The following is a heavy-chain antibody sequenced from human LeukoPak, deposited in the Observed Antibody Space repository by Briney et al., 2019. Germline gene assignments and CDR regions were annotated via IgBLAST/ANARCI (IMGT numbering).Heavy chain of an antibody. D-gene: IGHD4-23*01. CDR3: ARDGGGNPNPPYYYYGMDV. CDR2: ISSSSSTI. Sequence: GGSLRLSCAAPGFTFSSYSMNWVRQAPGKGLEWVSYISSSSSTIYYADSVKGRFTISRDNAKNSLYLQMNSLRDEDTAVYYCARDGGGNPNPPYYYYGMDVWGQGTTVTVSS. CDR1: GFTFSSYS. J-gene: IGHJ6*02. V-gene: IGHV3-48*02.